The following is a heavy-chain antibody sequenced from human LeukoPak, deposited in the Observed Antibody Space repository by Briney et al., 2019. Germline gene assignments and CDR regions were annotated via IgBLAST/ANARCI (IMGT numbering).Heavy chain of an antibody. CDR2: IYYSGST. CDR3: ARGGRWLSAFDI. V-gene: IGHV4-59*01. Sequence: SETLSLTCTVSGGSISSYYWSWIRQPPRKGLEWIGYIYYSGSTNYNPSLKSRVTISVDTSKNQFSLKLSSVTAADTAVYYCARGGRWLSAFDIWGQGTMVTVSS. J-gene: IGHJ3*02. CDR1: GGSISSYY. D-gene: IGHD3-22*01.